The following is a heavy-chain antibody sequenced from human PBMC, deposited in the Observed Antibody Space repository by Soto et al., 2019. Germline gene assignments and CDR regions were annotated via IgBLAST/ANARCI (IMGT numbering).Heavy chain of an antibody. Sequence: QVQLQESGPGLVKPSVTLSLTCAVSGGSISSSNWWSWVRQPPGKGLEWIGEIYHSGSTNYNPSLKSRVTISVDKSKNQFSLKLSSVTAADTAVYYCASYPKYYYDSSLPAFDIWGQGTMVTVSS. D-gene: IGHD3-22*01. CDR2: IYHSGST. V-gene: IGHV4-4*02. CDR3: ASYPKYYYDSSLPAFDI. J-gene: IGHJ3*02. CDR1: GGSISSSNW.